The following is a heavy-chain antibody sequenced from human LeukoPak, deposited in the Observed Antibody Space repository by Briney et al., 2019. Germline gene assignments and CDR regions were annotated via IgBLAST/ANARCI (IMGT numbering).Heavy chain of an antibody. D-gene: IGHD3-10*01. CDR3: ATIISHYFTSGSYHKADAPFFAD. CDR1: GNRFTRSW. Sequence: GEPLKISCKGSGNRFTRSWIGWVRQMPGKGLEWMGSIYPDDSDTNYSPSFQGQVAMSVDKSISTAYLQWSSLKASDTAMYFCATIISHYFTSGSYHKADAPFFADWGQGTLVTVSS. J-gene: IGHJ4*02. V-gene: IGHV5-51*01. CDR2: IYPDDSDT.